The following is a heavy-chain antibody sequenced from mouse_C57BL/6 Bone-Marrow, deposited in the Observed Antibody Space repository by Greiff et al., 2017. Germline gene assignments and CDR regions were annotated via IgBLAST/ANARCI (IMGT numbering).Heavy chain of an antibody. J-gene: IGHJ1*03. CDR2: IYPRSGNT. CDR1: GYTFTSYG. Sequence: VKLMESGAELARPGASVKLSCKASGYTFTSYGISWVKQRTGQGLEWIGEIYPRSGNTYYNEKFKGKATLTADKSSSTAYMELRSLTSEDSAVXFCARDLGYFDVWGTGTTVTVSS. V-gene: IGHV1-81*01. CDR3: ARDLGYFDV.